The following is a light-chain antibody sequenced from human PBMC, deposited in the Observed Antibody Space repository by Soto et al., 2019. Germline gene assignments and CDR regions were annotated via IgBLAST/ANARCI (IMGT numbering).Light chain of an antibody. CDR1: QGIRND. V-gene: IGKV1-6*01. J-gene: IGKJ1*01. CDR2: AAS. Sequence: AIQLTQYPSSLSASVGDRVTITWRASQGIRNDLGWYQQKTGQAPKLLIYAASSLQSGVPSRFRGSAYGTDLTITISSMKNEDFATYYCLQDYSYTWTFGQGTQVDIK. CDR3: LQDYSYTWT.